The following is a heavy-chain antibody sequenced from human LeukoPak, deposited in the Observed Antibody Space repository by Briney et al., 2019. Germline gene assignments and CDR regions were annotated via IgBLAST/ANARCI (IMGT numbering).Heavy chain of an antibody. Sequence: SETLSLTCTVSGGSISSSSYYWGWIRQPPGKGLEWIGSIYYSGSTYYNPSLKSRVTISVDTSKNQFSLKLSSVTAADTAVYYCARGFSYCGGDCYSDDAFDIWGQGTMVTVSS. CDR1: GGSISSSSYY. CDR3: ARGFSYCGGDCYSDDAFDI. J-gene: IGHJ3*02. CDR2: IYYSGST. D-gene: IGHD2-21*02. V-gene: IGHV4-39*07.